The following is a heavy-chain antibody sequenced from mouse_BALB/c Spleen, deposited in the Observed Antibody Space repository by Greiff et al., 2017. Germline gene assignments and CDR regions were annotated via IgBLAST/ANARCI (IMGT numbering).Heavy chain of an antibody. Sequence: VQLQQSGAELVRPGASVKISCKASGYTFTNYWLGWVKQRPGHGLEWIGDIYPGGGYTNYNEKFKGKATLTADTSSSTAYMQLSSLTSEESAVYFCARLNYGFDYWGQGTTLTVSS. CDR3: ARLNYGFDY. J-gene: IGHJ2*01. CDR2: IYPGGGYT. CDR1: GYTFTNYW. V-gene: IGHV1-63*02. D-gene: IGHD1-1*01.